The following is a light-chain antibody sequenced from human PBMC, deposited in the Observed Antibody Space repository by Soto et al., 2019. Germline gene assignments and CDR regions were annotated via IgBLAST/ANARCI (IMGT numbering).Light chain of an antibody. CDR1: QSISDW. CDR2: KAS. CDR3: QQYYSYPRT. Sequence: IQMTHSPSTLSASIGDIVTITCRTSQSISDWLAWHQQKPGKAPKLLIYKASSLEIGVPSRFSGSGSGTDFTLTISCLQSEDFATYYCQQYYSYPRTFGQGTKVDIK. J-gene: IGKJ1*01. V-gene: IGKV1-5*03.